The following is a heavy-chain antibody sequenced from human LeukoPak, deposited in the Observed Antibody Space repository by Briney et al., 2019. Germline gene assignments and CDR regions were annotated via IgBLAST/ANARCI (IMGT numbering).Heavy chain of an antibody. CDR2: ISGSGGST. V-gene: IGHV3-23*01. D-gene: IGHD3-22*01. Sequence: GGSLRLSCAATGFTFSRYAMSWVRQAPGKGLGWVSLISGSGGSTKYADSVKGRFTISRDNSKNTLYLQMNSLRAEDTAVYYCAKDQYDSSGPFDNWGQGTLVTVSS. J-gene: IGHJ4*02. CDR1: GFTFSRYA. CDR3: AKDQYDSSGPFDN.